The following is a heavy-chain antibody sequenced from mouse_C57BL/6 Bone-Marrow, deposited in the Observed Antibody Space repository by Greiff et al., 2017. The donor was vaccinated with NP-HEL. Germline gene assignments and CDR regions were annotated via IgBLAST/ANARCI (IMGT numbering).Heavy chain of an antibody. J-gene: IGHJ1*03. CDR2: INPYNGDT. D-gene: IGHD2-10*02. V-gene: IGHV1-37*01. CDR3: ARGYGNYWYFDV. CDR1: GYSFTGYF. Sequence: EVKVVESGPELVKPGASVKISCKASGYSFTGYFMNWVKQSHGKSLEWIGRINPYNGDTFYNQKFKGKATLTVDKSSSTAHMALLSLTSDDFAVYYCARGYGNYWYFDVWGTGTTVTVSS.